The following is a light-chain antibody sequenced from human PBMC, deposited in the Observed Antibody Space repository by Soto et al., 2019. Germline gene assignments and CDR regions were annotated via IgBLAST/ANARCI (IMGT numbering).Light chain of an antibody. Sequence: QSALTQPPSASGSPGQSVTVSCTGTSSDIGVYNYVSWYQHHPGKAPKLMIYEVSKRPSGVPDRFSGSKSGNTASLTVSGLQAEDEADYYCSSYGGSNNFFFGTGTKLTVL. V-gene: IGLV2-8*01. CDR1: SSDIGVYNY. CDR3: SSYGGSNNFF. CDR2: EVS. J-gene: IGLJ1*01.